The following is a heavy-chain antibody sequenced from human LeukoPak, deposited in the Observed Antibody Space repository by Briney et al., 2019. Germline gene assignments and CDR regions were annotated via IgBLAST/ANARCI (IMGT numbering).Heavy chain of an antibody. CDR1: GFTFSSYW. Sequence: GGSLRLSCAASGFTFSSYWMHWVRQAPGKGLVWVSHINSDGSITGYADSVKGRFTISRDNAKNTLYLQMNSLRAEDTAVYYCARDRYNSYDAFDIWGHGTMVTVSS. D-gene: IGHD1-20*01. J-gene: IGHJ3*02. CDR2: INSDGSIT. CDR3: ARDRYNSYDAFDI. V-gene: IGHV3-74*01.